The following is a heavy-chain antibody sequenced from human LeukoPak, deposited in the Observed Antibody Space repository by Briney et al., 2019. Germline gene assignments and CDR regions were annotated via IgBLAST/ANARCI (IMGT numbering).Heavy chain of an antibody. V-gene: IGHV3-9*01. CDR1: GFTFDDYA. J-gene: IGHJ4*02. CDR3: AKDGRREQTYYAHYFDY. Sequence: GRSLRLSCAASGFTFDDYAMHWVRQAPGKGLERVSGISWNSGSIGYADSVKGRFTISRDNAKNSLYLQMNSLRAEDTALYYCAKDGRREQTYYAHYFDYWGQGTLVTVSS. CDR2: ISWNSGSI. D-gene: IGHD1-26*01.